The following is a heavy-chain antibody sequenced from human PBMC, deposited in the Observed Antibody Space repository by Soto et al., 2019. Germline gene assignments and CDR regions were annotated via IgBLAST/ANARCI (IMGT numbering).Heavy chain of an antibody. CDR1: VFTFGDYA. CDR3: AKDGKLRFLEWLSTHLDV. J-gene: IGHJ6*04. Sequence: EVQLVESGGGLVQPGRSLRLSCAASVFTFGDYAMHWFRQAPGKGLEWVSGIRWNSGSIGYADSVKGRFTISRANAKNSLYLQMNSLRAEDTALYYCAKDGKLRFLEWLSTHLDVWGKGTTVTVSS. V-gene: IGHV3-9*01. D-gene: IGHD3-3*01. CDR2: IRWNSGSI.